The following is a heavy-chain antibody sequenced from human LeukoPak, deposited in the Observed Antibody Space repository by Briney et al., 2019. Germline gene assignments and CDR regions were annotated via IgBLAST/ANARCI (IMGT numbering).Heavy chain of an antibody. Sequence: ASVEVSCKASGYTFTGYYMHWVRQAPGQGLEWMGWINPNSGGTNYAQKFQGRVTMTRDTSISTAYMELSRLRSDDTAVYYCARDPPEWQQLLRGGNYWGQGTLVTVSS. CDR2: INPNSGGT. D-gene: IGHD6-13*01. CDR1: GYTFTGYY. V-gene: IGHV1-2*02. CDR3: ARDPPEWQQLLRGGNY. J-gene: IGHJ4*02.